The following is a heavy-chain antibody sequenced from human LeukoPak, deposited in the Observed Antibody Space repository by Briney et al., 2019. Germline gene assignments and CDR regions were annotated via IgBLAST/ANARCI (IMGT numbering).Heavy chain of an antibody. V-gene: IGHV6-1*01. CDR1: GDSVSSNSAA. Sequence: SQTLSLTCAISGDSVSSNSAAWNWIRQSPSRGLEWLGRTYYRSKWYNDYAVSVKCPITINPDTSKNQFSLQLNSVTPEDTAVYYCARWAYSSGWSDYWGQGTLVTVSS. D-gene: IGHD6-19*01. J-gene: IGHJ4*02. CDR3: ARWAYSSGWSDY. CDR2: TYYRSKWYN.